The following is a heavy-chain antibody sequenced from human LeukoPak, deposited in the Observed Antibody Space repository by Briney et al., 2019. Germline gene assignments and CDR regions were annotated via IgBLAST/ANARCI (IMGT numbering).Heavy chain of an antibody. CDR3: ARGTTATRGWFDP. CDR1: GGSISSGSYY. Sequence: SQTLSLTCTVSGGSISSGSYYWSWIRQPAGKGLEWIGRIYTSGGTNYNPSLKSRVTISVDTSKNQFSLKLSSVTAADTAVYYCARGTTATRGWFDPWGQGTLVTVSS. D-gene: IGHD1-1*01. CDR2: IYTSGGT. V-gene: IGHV4-61*02. J-gene: IGHJ5*02.